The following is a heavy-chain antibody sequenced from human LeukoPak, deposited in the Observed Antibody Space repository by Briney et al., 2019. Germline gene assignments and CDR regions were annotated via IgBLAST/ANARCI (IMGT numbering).Heavy chain of an antibody. J-gene: IGHJ6*03. D-gene: IGHD3-16*01. Sequence: SETLSLTCTVSGGSLSSGSDYWSWIRQPPGKGLEWIGYIYYSGSTNYNPSLKSRVTISVDTSKNQFSLKLSSVTAADTAVYYCARVWGGSYSYYYYMDVWGKGTTVTVSS. V-gene: IGHV4-61*01. CDR2: IYYSGST. CDR1: GGSLSSGSDY. CDR3: ARVWGGSYSYYYYMDV.